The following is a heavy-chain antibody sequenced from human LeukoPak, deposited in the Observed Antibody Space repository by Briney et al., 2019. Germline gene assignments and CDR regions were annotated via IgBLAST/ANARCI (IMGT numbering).Heavy chain of an antibody. D-gene: IGHD1-14*01. CDR2: INWNGGST. CDR3: ARDGGMTGTGVFDY. V-gene: IGHV3-20*04. Sequence: GGFLRLSCAASGFTFDDYGMSWVRQAPGKGLEWVSGINWNGGSTGYADSVKGRFTISRDNAKNSLYLQMNSLRAEDTALYYCARDGGMTGTGVFDYWGQGTLVTVSS. J-gene: IGHJ4*02. CDR1: GFTFDDYG.